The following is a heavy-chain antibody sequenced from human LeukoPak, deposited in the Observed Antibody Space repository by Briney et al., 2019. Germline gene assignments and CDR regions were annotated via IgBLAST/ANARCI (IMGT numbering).Heavy chain of an antibody. Sequence: GGSLRLSCSASGFTFTTSAMHWVRRAPGKGLENVSFISSNGATIKYADSVRGRFIISRDNSKNTLHLQMSSLRAEDTAVYYCVKDHLDTPMPNYGMDVWGQGTSVTVSS. CDR1: GFTFTTSA. CDR3: VKDHLDTPMPNYGMDV. J-gene: IGHJ6*02. V-gene: IGHV3-64D*06. CDR2: ISSNGATI. D-gene: IGHD5-18*01.